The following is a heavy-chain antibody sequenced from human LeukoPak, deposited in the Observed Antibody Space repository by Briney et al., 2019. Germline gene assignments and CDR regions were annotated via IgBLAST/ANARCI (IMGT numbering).Heavy chain of an antibody. V-gene: IGHV1-69*05. CDR2: IIPIFGTA. J-gene: IGHJ4*02. CDR1: GGTFSRYA. D-gene: IGHD3-10*02. Sequence: VASMKVSCKASGGTFSRYAISWVRQAPGQGLEWMGGIIPIFGTANYAQKFQGRVTITTDESTSTAYMELSSLRSEDTAVYYCACLTSMFQGRDYWGQGTLVTVSS. CDR3: ACLTSMFQGRDY.